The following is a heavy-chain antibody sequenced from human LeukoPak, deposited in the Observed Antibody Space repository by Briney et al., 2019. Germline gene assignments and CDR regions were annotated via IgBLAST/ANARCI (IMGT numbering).Heavy chain of an antibody. Sequence: GASLKLSCAASGFTFSTYWMSWVRQAPGQGLEWVANIKQNVSEKYYLDSVKGRFTIARDNARNSLYLQMSSLRAEDTAVYFCTREAAAGIDYWGQGTLVTVSS. J-gene: IGHJ4*02. V-gene: IGHV3-7*01. CDR1: GFTFSTYW. D-gene: IGHD6-13*01. CDR3: TREAAAGIDY. CDR2: IKQNVSEK.